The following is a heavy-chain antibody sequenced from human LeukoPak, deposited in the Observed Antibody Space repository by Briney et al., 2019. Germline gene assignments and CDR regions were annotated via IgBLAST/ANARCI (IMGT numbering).Heavy chain of an antibody. CDR2: IIPILGIA. J-gene: IGHJ6*02. D-gene: IGHD2-2*01. CDR1: GGTFSSYA. V-gene: IGHV1-69*04. CDR3: ASPIVVVPAAMPDNYYYGMDV. Sequence: SVKVSCKASGGTFSSYAISWVRQTPGQGLEWMGRIIPILGIANYAQKFQGRVTITADKSTSTAYMELSSLRSEDTAVYYCASPIVVVPAAMPDNYYYGMDVWGQGTTDTVSS.